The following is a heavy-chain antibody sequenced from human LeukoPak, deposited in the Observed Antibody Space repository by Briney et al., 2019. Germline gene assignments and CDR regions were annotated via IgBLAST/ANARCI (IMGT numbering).Heavy chain of an antibody. J-gene: IGHJ6*02. CDR3: AREDDNYYDSSGYYYGMDV. D-gene: IGHD3-22*01. V-gene: IGHV3-23*01. CDR1: GFTFSSYA. CDR2: FSGSGAGT. Sequence: GGSLRLSCAASGFTFSSYAMSWVRQAPGKGLEWVSAFSGSGAGTYSADSVKGRFTISRDNSKNTLYLQMNSLRAEDTAVYYCAREDDNYYDSSGYYYGMDVWGQGTTVTVSS.